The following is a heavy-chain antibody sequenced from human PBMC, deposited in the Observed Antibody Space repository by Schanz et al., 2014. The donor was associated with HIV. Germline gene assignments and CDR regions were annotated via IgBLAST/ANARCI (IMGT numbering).Heavy chain of an antibody. CDR2: IKEDGSEK. Sequence: EVHLEESGGDLVQRGGSLRLSCAASGFTFSRYWMTWVRQAPGKGLEWVANIKEDGSEKYHADSMKGRFTISRDNAKNSLFLQMESLRAEDTAVYYCARDGGEVWGQGTTVTVSS. D-gene: IGHD3-16*01. J-gene: IGHJ6*02. CDR3: ARDGGEV. CDR1: GFTFSRYW. V-gene: IGHV3-7*01.